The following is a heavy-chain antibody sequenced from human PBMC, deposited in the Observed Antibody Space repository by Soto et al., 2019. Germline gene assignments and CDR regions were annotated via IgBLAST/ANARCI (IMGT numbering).Heavy chain of an antibody. CDR3: AKARYYYDSTGGMDV. CDR2: ISYDGSNK. V-gene: IGHV3-30*18. D-gene: IGHD3-22*01. Sequence: GGSLRLSCAASGFTFSSYGMHWVRQAPGKGLEWVAVISYDGSNKYYADSVKGRFTISRDNSKNTLYLQMNSLRAEDTAVYYCAKARYYYDSTGGMDVWGQVTTVTVSS. J-gene: IGHJ6*02. CDR1: GFTFSSYG.